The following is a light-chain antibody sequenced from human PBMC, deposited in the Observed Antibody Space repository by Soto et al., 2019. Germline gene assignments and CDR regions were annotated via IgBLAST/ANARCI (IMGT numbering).Light chain of an antibody. J-gene: IGKJ1*01. Sequence: IQMTHSPSTLSASVRDRVTITCRASQTISSWLAWYQQKPGKAPKLLIYAASSLQSGVPSRFSGSGSGTDFTLTISSLQPEDFATYYCLQDYNYPWPFCQGSKVDIK. V-gene: IGKV1-6*01. CDR1: QTISSW. CDR2: AAS. CDR3: LQDYNYPWP.